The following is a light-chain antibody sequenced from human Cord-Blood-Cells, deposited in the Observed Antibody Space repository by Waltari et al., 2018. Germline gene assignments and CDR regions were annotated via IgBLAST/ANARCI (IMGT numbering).Light chain of an antibody. V-gene: IGLV2-14*01. CDR2: DVS. Sequence: QSALTQPASVSGSPGQSITISCTGTSSDVGGYHYVSWYQQNPGKAPKLMIYDVSNRPSGVSNRFSGSKSGNTASLTISGLQAEDEADYYCSSYTSSSTLYVFGTGTKVTVL. CDR3: SSYTSSSTLYV. J-gene: IGLJ1*01. CDR1: SSDVGGYHY.